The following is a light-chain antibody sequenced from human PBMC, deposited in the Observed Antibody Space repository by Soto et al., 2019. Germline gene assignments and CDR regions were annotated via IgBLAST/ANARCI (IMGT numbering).Light chain of an antibody. CDR2: DTS. CDR3: QQYGSSPRP. V-gene: IGKV3-20*01. Sequence: EIVLTQSPGTLSLSPGERATLSCRASQSVNSGYLAWYQHTPGQAPRLLIYDTSTRATGIPDRFSGGGSGTDFPLTISRLEPEDFAVYYCQQYGSSPRPFGRGTKVEIK. CDR1: QSVNSGY. J-gene: IGKJ1*01.